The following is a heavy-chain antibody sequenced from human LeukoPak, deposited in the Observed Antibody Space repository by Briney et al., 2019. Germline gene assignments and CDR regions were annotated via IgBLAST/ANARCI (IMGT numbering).Heavy chain of an antibody. CDR2: IIPIFGTA. V-gene: IGHV1-69*05. CDR3: ARDHGYNSAEYFQH. Sequence: GASVKVSCKASGGTFSSYAISWVRQAPGQGLEWMGGIIPIFGTANYAQKFQGRVTITTDESMSTAYMELSSLRSEDTAVYYCARDHGYNSAEYFQHWGQGTLVTVSS. J-gene: IGHJ1*01. CDR1: GGTFSSYA. D-gene: IGHD5-24*01.